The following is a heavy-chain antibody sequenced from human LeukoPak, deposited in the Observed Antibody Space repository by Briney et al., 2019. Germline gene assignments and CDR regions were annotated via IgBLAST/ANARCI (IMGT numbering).Heavy chain of an antibody. CDR1: GFTFSSYG. D-gene: IGHD5-12*01. CDR3: AKGYSGYKYYYYYYMDV. V-gene: IGHV3-30*18. J-gene: IGHJ6*03. CDR2: ISYDGSNK. Sequence: GGSLRLSCAASGFTFSSYGMHWVRQAPGKGLEWVAIISYDGSNKYYADSVKGRFTISRDNSKNTLYLQMNSLRTEDTAMYYCAKGYSGYKYYYYYYMDVWGKGTTVTVSS.